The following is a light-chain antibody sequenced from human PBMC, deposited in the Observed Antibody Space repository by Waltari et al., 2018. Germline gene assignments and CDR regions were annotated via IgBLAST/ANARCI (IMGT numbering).Light chain of an antibody. J-gene: IGLJ2*01. CDR2: DVS. CDR1: SSDVGGYNY. CDR3: SSYTSSSTLV. V-gene: IGLV2-14*03. Sequence: QSALTQPASVSGSPGQSITISCTGTSSDVGGYNYVSWSQQHPGKAPKLILYDVSTRPSGVSHPFCGPKSGTTASLTISGLQAEDEADYYCSSYTSSSTLVFGGGTKLTVL.